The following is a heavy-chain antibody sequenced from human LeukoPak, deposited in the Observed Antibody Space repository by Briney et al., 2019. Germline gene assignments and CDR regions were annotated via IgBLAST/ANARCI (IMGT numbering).Heavy chain of an antibody. V-gene: IGHV3-7*03. CDR3: ARGILGYCSGGSCPEYYFDY. Sequence: GGSLRLSCAASGFTFSSYWMSWVRQAPGKGLEWVANIKQDGSEKYYVDSVKGRFTISRDNSKNTLYLQMNSLRAEDTAVYYCARGILGYCSGGSCPEYYFDYWGQGTLVTVSS. CDR2: IKQDGSEK. D-gene: IGHD2-15*01. J-gene: IGHJ4*02. CDR1: GFTFSSYW.